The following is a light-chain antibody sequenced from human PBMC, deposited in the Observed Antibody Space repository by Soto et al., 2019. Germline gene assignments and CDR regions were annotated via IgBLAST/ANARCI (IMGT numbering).Light chain of an antibody. CDR3: QQYNNWPRT. CDR2: GAS. V-gene: IGKV3-15*01. CDR1: QSVSSK. J-gene: IGKJ1*01. Sequence: EKVMTQSPATLSVSPGERATLSCRASQSVSSKLAWYQQKPDQAPRLLIYGASTRATDIPARFSGSGSGTEFTLTISRLQSEDFAVYYCQQYNNWPRTFGQGTKVEIK.